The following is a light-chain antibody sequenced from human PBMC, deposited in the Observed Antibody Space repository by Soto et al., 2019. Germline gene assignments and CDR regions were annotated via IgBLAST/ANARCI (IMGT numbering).Light chain of an antibody. CDR3: QQYET. V-gene: IGKV3-20*01. CDR2: GAS. CDR1: QSISSSY. J-gene: IGKJ1*01. Sequence: EIVLTQSPGTLSLSPGERATLSCRASQSISSSYLAWYQQKPGPAPRLLIFGASSRATGIPDRFSGSGSGTDFTLTISRLEPEDFATYYCQQYETFGQGTKVEF.